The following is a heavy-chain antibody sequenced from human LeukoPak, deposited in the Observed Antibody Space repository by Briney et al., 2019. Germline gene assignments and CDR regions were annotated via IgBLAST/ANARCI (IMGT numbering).Heavy chain of an antibody. D-gene: IGHD3-9*01. CDR1: GFTFSSYW. V-gene: IGHV3-74*01. J-gene: IGHJ4*02. CDR2: INSDGSST. Sequence: GRSLTLSCAASGFTFSSYWMHSVRHAPGKGLVWVSHINSDGSSTTYADSVKGRFTISRDNAKNTLYLQMNSLRAEDTAVYYCARAGRGLRYFDWLTYDYWGQGTLVTVSS. CDR3: ARAGRGLRYFDWLTYDY.